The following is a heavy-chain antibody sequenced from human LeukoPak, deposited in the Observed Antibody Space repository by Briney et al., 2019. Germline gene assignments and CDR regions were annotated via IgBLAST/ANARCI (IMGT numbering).Heavy chain of an antibody. CDR1: GYIFTSYW. CDR3: ARLYSITGFDY. D-gene: IGHD3-16*01. V-gene: IGHV5-51*01. J-gene: IGHJ4*02. Sequence: GASLQISCEGSGYIFTSYWIGWVRQLPGKGLEWMGIIYPDDSDTRYSPSFQGQVTISANKSINTAYLQWSSLKASDTAMYYCARLYSITGFDYWGQGTLVTVSS. CDR2: IYPDDSDT.